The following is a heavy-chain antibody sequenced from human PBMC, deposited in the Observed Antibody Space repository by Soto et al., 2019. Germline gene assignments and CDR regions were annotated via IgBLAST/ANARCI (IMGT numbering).Heavy chain of an antibody. D-gene: IGHD4-17*01. Sequence: QLQLQESGSGLVKPSQTLSLTCAVSGGSISSGGYSWSWIRQPPGKGLEWIGYIYHSGSTYYNPYLKSRVTRSEDRSKNQFSLKLSSVTAADTAVYYCARAITTVTTFDYWGQGTLVTVSS. V-gene: IGHV4-30-2*01. J-gene: IGHJ4*02. CDR2: IYHSGST. CDR3: ARAITTVTTFDY. CDR1: GGSISSGGYS.